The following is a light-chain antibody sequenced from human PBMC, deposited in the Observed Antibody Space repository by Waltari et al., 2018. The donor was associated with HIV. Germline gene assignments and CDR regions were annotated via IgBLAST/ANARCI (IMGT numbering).Light chain of an antibody. Sequence: QSALTQPPSASGSPGQSVTISCTGTSSDVGGYNYVSWYQQHPGNAPKLIIYEVTERPSGVPDRFSGSMSGNTASLTVSGLQAEDEADYYCSSYAGSNKLVFGGGTKLTVV. J-gene: IGLJ2*01. CDR3: SSYAGSNKLV. V-gene: IGLV2-8*01. CDR1: SSDVGGYNY. CDR2: EVT.